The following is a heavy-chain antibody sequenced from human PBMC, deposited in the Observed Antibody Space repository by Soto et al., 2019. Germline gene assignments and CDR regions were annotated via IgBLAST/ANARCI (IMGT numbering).Heavy chain of an antibody. CDR1: GGSISSYY. Sequence: SETLSLTCTVSGGSISSYYWSWIRQPPGKGLEWIGYIYYSGSTNYNPSLKSRVTISVDTSKNQFSLKLSSVTAADTAVYYCARGPRIQDYYMDVWGKGTTVTVSS. V-gene: IGHV4-59*01. CDR3: ARGPRIQDYYMDV. D-gene: IGHD5-18*01. CDR2: IYYSGST. J-gene: IGHJ6*03.